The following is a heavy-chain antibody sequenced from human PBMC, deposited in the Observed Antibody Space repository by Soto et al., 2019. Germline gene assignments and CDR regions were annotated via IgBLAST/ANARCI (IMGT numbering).Heavy chain of an antibody. V-gene: IGHV3-23*01. CDR2: ISGRGGST. CDR3: XXXXXWFGEIDY. J-gene: IGHJ4*02. Sequence: EVQLLESGGGLVQPGGSLRLSCAASGFTFSSYAMSWVRQAPGKGLEWVSAISGRGGSTYYAHSVKGRVTISRDNSKXPXXXXXXXXXXXXXXXYXXXXXXXWFGEIDYWGQGTLVTVSS. CDR1: GFTFSSYA. D-gene: IGHD3-10*01.